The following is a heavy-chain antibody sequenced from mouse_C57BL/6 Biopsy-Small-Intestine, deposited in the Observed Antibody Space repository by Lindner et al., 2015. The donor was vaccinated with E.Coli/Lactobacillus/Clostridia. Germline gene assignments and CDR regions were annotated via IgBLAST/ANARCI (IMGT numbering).Heavy chain of an antibody. CDR2: SEPETGGA. CDR3: ARKFGPYYFDY. J-gene: IGHJ2*01. V-gene: IGHV1-15*01. CDR1: GYKFTDSE. Sequence: VQLQESGAELVRPGASVTLSCKASGYKFTDSEMHWVKQTPVHGLEWIGASEPETGGAAYSQKFRGKAILTADKSSSTAYMELRSLTSEDSAIYYCARKFGPYYFDYWGQGTTLTVSS.